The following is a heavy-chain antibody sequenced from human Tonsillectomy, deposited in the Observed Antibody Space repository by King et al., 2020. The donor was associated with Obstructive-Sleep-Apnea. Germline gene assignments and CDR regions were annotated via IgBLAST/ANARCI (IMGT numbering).Heavy chain of an antibody. CDR3: ARSESGWYFDL. V-gene: IGHV4-59*08. J-gene: IGHJ2*01. D-gene: IGHD3-10*01. CDR2: ISYSGST. CDR1: GDSISSYF. Sequence: LQLQESGPGLVKPSETLSLTCTVSGDSISSYFWSWVRQPPGQGLEWVRYISYSGSTNYNPTLKCRVTISVDTSKNQFSLTLSSVTAADTAVYYCARSESGWYFDLWGRGTLVTVSS.